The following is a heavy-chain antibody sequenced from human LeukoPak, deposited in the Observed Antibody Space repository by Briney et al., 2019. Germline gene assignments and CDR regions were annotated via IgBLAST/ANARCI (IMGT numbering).Heavy chain of an antibody. Sequence: SETLSLTCTVSGGSISSSSYYWGWIRQPPGKGLEWIGSIYYSGSTYYNPSLKSRVTISVDTSKNQFSLKLSSVTAADTAVYYCASIDFSSSWYLFDYWGQGTLVTVSS. CDR1: GGSISSSSYY. D-gene: IGHD6-13*01. CDR2: IYYSGST. CDR3: ASIDFSSSWYLFDY. V-gene: IGHV4-39*07. J-gene: IGHJ4*02.